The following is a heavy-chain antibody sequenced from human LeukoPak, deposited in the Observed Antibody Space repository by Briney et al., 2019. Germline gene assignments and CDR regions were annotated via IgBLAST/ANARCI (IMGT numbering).Heavy chain of an antibody. V-gene: IGHV4-34*01. CDR1: GFTFSSYW. Sequence: GSLRLSCAASGFTFSSYWMSWVRQPPGKGLEWIGEINHSGSTNYNPSLKSRVTISVDTSKNQFSLKLSSVTAADTAVYYCARRFRYNWNSNWFDPWGQGTLVTVSS. CDR2: INHSGST. D-gene: IGHD1-7*01. J-gene: IGHJ5*02. CDR3: ARRFRYNWNSNWFDP.